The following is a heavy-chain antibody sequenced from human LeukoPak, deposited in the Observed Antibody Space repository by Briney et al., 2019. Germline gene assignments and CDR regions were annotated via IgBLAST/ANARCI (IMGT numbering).Heavy chain of an antibody. CDR1: GGSISSYY. D-gene: IGHD6-19*01. J-gene: IGHJ6*02. CDR2: IYYSGST. CDR3: ARRSSGWYYDYYYYYGTDV. Sequence: SETLSLTCTISGGSISSYYWSWIRQPPGKGLEWIGYIYYSGSTNYNPSLKSRVTISVDTSKNQFSLKLSSVTAADTAVYYCARRSSGWYYDYYYYYGTDVWGQGTTVTVSS. V-gene: IGHV4-59*08.